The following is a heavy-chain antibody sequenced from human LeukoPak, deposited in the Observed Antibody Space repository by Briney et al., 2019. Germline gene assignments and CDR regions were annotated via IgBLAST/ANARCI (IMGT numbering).Heavy chain of an antibody. CDR1: GYTFTGYY. D-gene: IGHD3-9*01. Sequence: ASVKVSCKASGYTFTGYYMHWVRQAPGQGLEWMGWINPNSGATNYAQKFQGRVTMTRDTSITTVYMELSRLRSDDTAVYYCARVRRYYDILSKPFDYWGQGTLVTVSS. V-gene: IGHV1-2*02. CDR2: INPNSGAT. J-gene: IGHJ4*02. CDR3: ARVRRYYDILSKPFDY.